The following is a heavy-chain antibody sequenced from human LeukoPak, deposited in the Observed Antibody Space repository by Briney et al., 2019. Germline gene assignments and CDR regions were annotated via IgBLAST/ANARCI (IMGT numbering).Heavy chain of an antibody. Sequence: SETLSLTCTVSGGSISSSYYYWGWIRQPPGKGLEWIGSIYSSGSTYYNPSLKSRVTISVDTSKNQFSLKLTSVTAADTVVYYCARHGVEGYTLPMERFDPWGQGTLVTVSS. D-gene: IGHD3-3*01. V-gene: IGHV4-39*01. J-gene: IGHJ5*02. CDR1: GGSISSSYYY. CDR3: ARHGVEGYTLPMERFDP. CDR2: IYSSGST.